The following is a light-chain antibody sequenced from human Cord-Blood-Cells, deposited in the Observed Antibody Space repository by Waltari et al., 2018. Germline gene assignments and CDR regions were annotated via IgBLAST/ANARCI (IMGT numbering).Light chain of an antibody. CDR2: AAS. J-gene: IGKJ1*01. Sequence: DIQTTQSPSSLSASVGGRVTITCRASQSISSYLKWYQQKPGKAPKLLIYAASSLQSGVRSRFSGSGSGTDFTITISSLQPEDFATYYCQQSYSTPGIGTFGQGTKVEIK. CDR1: QSISSY. CDR3: QQSYSTPGIGT. V-gene: IGKV1-39*01.